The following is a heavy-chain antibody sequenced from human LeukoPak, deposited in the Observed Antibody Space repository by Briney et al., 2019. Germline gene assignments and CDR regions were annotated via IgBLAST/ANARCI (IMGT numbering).Heavy chain of an antibody. Sequence: SVKVSCKPSGGTFSRYALSWVRPAPGQGLEWMVRIIPIAAIVHYAQTFQGGVTITADKSTTIAYMELTSLISDDTAVYFCVRGLAPYFHDSSGYYGDAYDLWGQGTMVTVSS. J-gene: IGHJ3*01. D-gene: IGHD3-22*01. CDR2: IIPIAAIV. CDR1: GGTFSRYA. CDR3: VRGLAPYFHDSSGYYGDAYDL. V-gene: IGHV1-69*04.